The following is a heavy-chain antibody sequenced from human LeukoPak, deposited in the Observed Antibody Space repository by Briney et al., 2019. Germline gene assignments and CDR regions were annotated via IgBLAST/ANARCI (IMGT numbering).Heavy chain of an antibody. CDR3: ARERIAAADLDAFDI. V-gene: IGHV1-2*02. D-gene: IGHD6-13*01. J-gene: IGHJ3*02. Sequence: ASVKASCKASGYTFTGYYMHWVRQAPGQGLEWMGWINPNSGGTNYAQKFQGRVTMTRDTSISTAYMELSRLRSDDTAVYYCARERIAAADLDAFDIWGQGTMVTVSS. CDR2: INPNSGGT. CDR1: GYTFTGYY.